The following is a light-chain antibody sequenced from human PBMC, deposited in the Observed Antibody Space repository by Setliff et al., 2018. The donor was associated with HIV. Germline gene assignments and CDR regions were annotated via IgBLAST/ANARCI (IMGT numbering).Light chain of an antibody. CDR2: GNN. CDR3: QSYDSSLSALYV. Sequence: VLTQPSSVSGAPGQRVTISCTGSSSNIGAGYDVHWYQQLPGTAPKLLIYGNNNRPSGVPDRFSGSKSGTSASLAITGLQAEDEADYYCQSYDSSLSALYVFGAGTKVTVL. CDR1: SSNIGAGYD. V-gene: IGLV1-40*01. J-gene: IGLJ1*01.